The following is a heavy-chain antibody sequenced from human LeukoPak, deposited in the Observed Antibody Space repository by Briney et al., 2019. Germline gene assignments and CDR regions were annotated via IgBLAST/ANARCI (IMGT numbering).Heavy chain of an antibody. J-gene: IGHJ6*02. D-gene: IGHD6-19*01. CDR3: ARGPWLVRGNLPTYYYGMDV. CDR2: INPNSGGT. CDR1: GYTFTSYY. Sequence: ASVKVSCKASGYTFTSYYMHWVRQAPGQGLGWMGWINPNSGGTNYAQKFQGWVTMTRDTSISTAYMELSRLRSDDTAVYYCARGPWLVRGNLPTYYYGMDVWGQGTTVTVSS. V-gene: IGHV1-2*04.